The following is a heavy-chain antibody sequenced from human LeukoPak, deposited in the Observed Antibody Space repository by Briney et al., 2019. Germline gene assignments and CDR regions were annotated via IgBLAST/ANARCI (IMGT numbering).Heavy chain of an antibody. J-gene: IGHJ4*02. CDR3: ARSRGAAMVSDFDY. D-gene: IGHD5-18*01. Sequence: GGSLRLSCAASGFTFSSYWMSWVRQAPGKGLEWVANIKQDGSEKYYVDSVKGRFTISRDNAKNSLYLQMNSLRAEDTAVYYCARSRGAAMVSDFDYWGQGTLVTVSS. CDR1: GFTFSSYW. CDR2: IKQDGSEK. V-gene: IGHV3-7*01.